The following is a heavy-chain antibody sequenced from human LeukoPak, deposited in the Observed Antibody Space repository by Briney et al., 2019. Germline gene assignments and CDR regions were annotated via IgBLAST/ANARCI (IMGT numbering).Heavy chain of an antibody. CDR2: IYYSGST. D-gene: IGHD6-13*01. J-gene: IGHJ5*02. CDR1: GGSISSYY. V-gene: IGHV4-59*01. Sequence: PSETLSLTCTVSGGSISSYYWSWIRQPPGKGLEWIGYIYYSGSTNYNPSLKSRVTISVDTPKNQFSLKLSSATAADTAVYYCARESIAAAGNWFDPWGQGTLVTVSS. CDR3: ARESIAAAGNWFDP.